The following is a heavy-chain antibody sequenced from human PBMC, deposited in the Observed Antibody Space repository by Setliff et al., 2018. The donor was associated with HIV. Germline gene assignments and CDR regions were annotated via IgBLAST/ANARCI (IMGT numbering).Heavy chain of an antibody. Sequence: PSETLSLTCTVSGGSISSGGYYWSWIRQHPGKGLEWIGYIYYSGSTYYNPSLKSRVTISLATSKNQFSLKLSSVTAADTAVYYCARATGYYDILTGYYNSPFADYWGQGTLVTVSS. CDR1: GGSISSGGYY. CDR2: IYYSGST. J-gene: IGHJ4*02. V-gene: IGHV4-31*03. D-gene: IGHD3-9*01. CDR3: ARATGYYDILTGYYNSPFADY.